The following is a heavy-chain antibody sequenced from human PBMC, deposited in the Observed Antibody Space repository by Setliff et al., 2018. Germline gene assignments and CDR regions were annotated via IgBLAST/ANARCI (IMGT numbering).Heavy chain of an antibody. V-gene: IGHV1-18*01. D-gene: IGHD6-19*01. Sequence: ASVKVSCKASGYTFTSYGISWVRQAPGQGLEWMGWISAYNGNTNCAQKLQGRVTMTTDTSTSTAYMELRSLRSDDTAVYYCARANDYSSGWYFYYYGMDVWGQGTTVTVS. CDR3: ARANDYSSGWYFYYYGMDV. CDR2: ISAYNGNT. J-gene: IGHJ6*02. CDR1: GYTFTSYG.